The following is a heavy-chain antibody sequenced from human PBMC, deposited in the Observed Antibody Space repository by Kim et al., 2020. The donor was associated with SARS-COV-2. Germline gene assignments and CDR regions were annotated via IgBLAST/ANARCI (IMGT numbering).Heavy chain of an antibody. CDR1: GFTFSTHY. Sequence: GGSLRLSCEASGFTFSTHYMSLVRQAPGKGLEWVANIKEDASDESYADTVKGRFTISRDNARNSLYLQMNNLRVEDTAVYYCAKGWGFDNWGQGTLVTVS. J-gene: IGHJ4*02. CDR3: AKGWGFDN. V-gene: IGHV3-7*01. CDR2: IKEDASDE. D-gene: IGHD3-16*01.